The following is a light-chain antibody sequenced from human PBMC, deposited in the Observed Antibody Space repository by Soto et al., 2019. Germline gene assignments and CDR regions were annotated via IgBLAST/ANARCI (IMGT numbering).Light chain of an antibody. CDR1: QTISSNN. V-gene: IGKV3-20*01. CDR3: QQYGSWT. J-gene: IGKJ1*01. Sequence: EIVLTQSPGTLSVSPGERATLSCRASQTISSNNLAWYQQQPGQAPSLLIYGTSSRATGIPDRFSGSGSGTDFTLTISRLEPEDSAIYYCQQYGSWTFGQGTKVEI. CDR2: GTS.